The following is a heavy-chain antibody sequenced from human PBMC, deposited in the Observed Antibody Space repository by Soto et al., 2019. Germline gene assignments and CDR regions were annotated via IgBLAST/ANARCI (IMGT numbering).Heavy chain of an antibody. CDR2: IYESGTI. CDR1: GGSIGGAGYS. D-gene: IGHD3-10*01. CDR3: ARAQFYSGSGNYHNLMFDP. J-gene: IGHJ5*02. Sequence: LSLTCAVSGGSIGGAGYSWSWIRQPPGGGLDWIGYIYESGTILYNPSLKTRLTISLNWSDKQFSLTLNSVTAADTAVYYCARAQFYSGSGNYHNLMFDPWGQGTQVTVSS. V-gene: IGHV4-30-2*01.